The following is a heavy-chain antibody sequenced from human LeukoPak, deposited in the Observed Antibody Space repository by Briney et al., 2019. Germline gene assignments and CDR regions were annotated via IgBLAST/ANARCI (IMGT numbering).Heavy chain of an antibody. CDR1: GGSISSGGYY. D-gene: IGHD3-10*01. V-gene: IGHV4-31*03. J-gene: IGHJ5*02. CDR2: IYYSGST. CDR3: ARLVQVRGTPYWFDP. Sequence: PSETLSLTCTVSGGSISSGGYYWSWIRQHPGKGLEWIGYIYYSGSTYYNPSLKSRVTISVDTSKNQFSLKLSSVTAADTAVYYCARLVQVRGTPYWFDPWGQGTLVTVSS.